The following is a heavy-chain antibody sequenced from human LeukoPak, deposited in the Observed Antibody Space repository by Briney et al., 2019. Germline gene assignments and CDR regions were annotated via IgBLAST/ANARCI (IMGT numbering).Heavy chain of an antibody. D-gene: IGHD3/OR15-3a*01. CDR1: GFTFSSYA. Sequence: GGSLRLSCAASGFTFSSYAIYWVRQAPGKGLEWVAVISYDGSNKYYADSVKGRFTISRDNSKNTLYLQMNSLRAEDTAVYYCANAGGTGPGFDYWGQGTLVTVSS. J-gene: IGHJ4*02. V-gene: IGHV3-30-3*01. CDR3: ANAGGTGPGFDY. CDR2: ISYDGSNK.